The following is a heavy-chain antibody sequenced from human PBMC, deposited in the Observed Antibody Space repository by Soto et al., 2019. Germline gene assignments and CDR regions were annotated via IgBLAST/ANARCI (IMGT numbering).Heavy chain of an antibody. CDR1: GFTFSSYA. CDR2: ISGSGGST. D-gene: IGHD3-22*01. J-gene: IGHJ4*02. CDR3: ARSSSYWPHY. Sequence: PGGSLRLSCAASGFTFSSYAMSWVRQAPGKGLEWVSAISGSGGSTYYADSVKGRFTISRDTSKNTLYLQMDSLRAEDTAVYYCARSSSYWPHYWGQGTLVTVSS. V-gene: IGHV3-23*01.